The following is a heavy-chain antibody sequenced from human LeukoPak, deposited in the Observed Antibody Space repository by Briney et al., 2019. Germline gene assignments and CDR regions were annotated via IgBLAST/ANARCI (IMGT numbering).Heavy chain of an antibody. CDR3: ASWSY. J-gene: IGHJ4*02. CDR2: INHSGST. Sequence: SETLSLTCAVYGGSFSGYYWSWIRQPPGKGLEWIGEINHSGSTNYNPSLKSRVTISVDTSKNQFSLKLSSVIAADTAVYYCASWSYWGQGTLVTVSS. D-gene: IGHD3-3*01. V-gene: IGHV4-34*01. CDR1: GGSFSGYY.